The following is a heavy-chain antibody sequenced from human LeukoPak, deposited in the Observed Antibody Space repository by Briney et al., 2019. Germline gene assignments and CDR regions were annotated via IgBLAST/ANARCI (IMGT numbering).Heavy chain of an antibody. Sequence: GGSLRLSCAASGFTFSTYAMSWVRQAPGKGLEWVSAISGSADSTYYADSVKGRFTISRDNAKNSLYLQMNSLRAEDTAVYYCAREYSSSSGRSFDYWGQGTLVTVSS. J-gene: IGHJ4*02. CDR3: AREYSSSSGRSFDY. CDR2: ISGSADST. CDR1: GFTFSTYA. V-gene: IGHV3-23*01. D-gene: IGHD6-6*01.